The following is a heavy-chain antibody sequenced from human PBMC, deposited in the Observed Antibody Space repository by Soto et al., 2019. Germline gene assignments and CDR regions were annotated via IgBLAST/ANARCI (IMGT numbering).Heavy chain of an antibody. CDR1: GDSVSSNSAA. J-gene: IGHJ5*02. D-gene: IGHD3-22*01. Sequence: PSQTLSLTCAISGDSVSSNSAAWNWIRQSPSRSLEWLGRTYYRSKWYNDYAVSVKSRITINPDTSKNQFSLQLNSVTPEDTAVYYCARDGEDYYDSSGYYYDLNWFDPWGQGTLVTVSS. CDR3: ARDGEDYYDSSGYYYDLNWFDP. V-gene: IGHV6-1*01. CDR2: TYYRSKWYN.